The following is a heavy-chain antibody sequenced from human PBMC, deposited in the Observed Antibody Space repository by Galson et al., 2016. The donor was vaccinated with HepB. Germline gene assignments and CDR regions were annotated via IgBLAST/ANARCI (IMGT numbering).Heavy chain of an antibody. Sequence: WIRQSPGKGLEWIGSIPSSGRTYYNPSLESRVSISVDTSKNQFSLKLRSVTAADTAVYHCARLTSSSTSWRFDYWGQGTLLTVSS. CDR2: IPSSGRT. J-gene: IGHJ4*02. V-gene: IGHV4-39*01. D-gene: IGHD2-2*01. CDR3: ARLTSSSTSWRFDY.